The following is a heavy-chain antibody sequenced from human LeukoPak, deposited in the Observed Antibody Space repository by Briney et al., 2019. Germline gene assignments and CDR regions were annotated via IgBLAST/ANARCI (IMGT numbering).Heavy chain of an antibody. Sequence: SETLSRTCTVAGGSISSSSYYWGWIRQPPGKGLEWIGSIYYSGSTYYNPSLKSRVTISVDTSKNKFSLKLSSVTAADTAVYYCASRPFGSVVTPIDDAFDIWGQGTMVTVSS. CDR1: GGSISSSSYY. CDR2: IYYSGST. J-gene: IGHJ3*02. V-gene: IGHV4-39*01. D-gene: IGHD2-15*01. CDR3: ASRPFGSVVTPIDDAFDI.